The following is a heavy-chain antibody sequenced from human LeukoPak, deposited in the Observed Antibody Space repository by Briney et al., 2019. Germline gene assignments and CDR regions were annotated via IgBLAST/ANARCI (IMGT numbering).Heavy chain of an antibody. CDR2: INSGGST. J-gene: IGHJ4*02. CDR1: GFTFSSFS. D-gene: IGHD6-13*01. Sequence: GGSLRLSCAASGFTFSSFSMSWVRQAPGKGLEWVSSINSGGSTFYADSMKGRFTLSRDNSKNTLYLQMNSPTAEDTAVYYCAKRAAGYYFDYWGQGTLVTVSS. V-gene: IGHV3-23*01. CDR3: AKRAAGYYFDY.